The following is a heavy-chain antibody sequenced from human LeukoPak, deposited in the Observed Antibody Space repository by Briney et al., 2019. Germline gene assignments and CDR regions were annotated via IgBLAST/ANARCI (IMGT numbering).Heavy chain of an antibody. CDR1: GYTFTSYG. V-gene: IGHV1-18*01. Sequence: ASVKVSCKASGYTFTSYGISWVRQAPGQGLEWMGWISAYNGNTNYAQKLQGRVTMTEDTSTDTAYMELSSLRSEDTAVYYCATDPHYYDSSVLDYWGQGTLVTVSS. CDR3: ATDPHYYDSSVLDY. J-gene: IGHJ4*02. D-gene: IGHD3-22*01. CDR2: ISAYNGNT.